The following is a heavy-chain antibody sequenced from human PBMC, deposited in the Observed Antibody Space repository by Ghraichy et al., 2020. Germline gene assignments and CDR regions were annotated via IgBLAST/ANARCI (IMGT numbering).Heavy chain of an antibody. D-gene: IGHD3-10*01. CDR2: IYHGGTS. CDR1: GGSIRISNYY. Sequence: SETLSLTCSVTGGSIRISNYYWGWIRQSPGKGLEWIGSIYHGGTSYYNPSLKSRVTISVDATNNQFSLNLSSVTAADTAMYYCAREWVGEVSYNWFDPWGQGTLVTVSS. J-gene: IGHJ5*02. CDR3: AREWVGEVSYNWFDP. V-gene: IGHV4-39*07.